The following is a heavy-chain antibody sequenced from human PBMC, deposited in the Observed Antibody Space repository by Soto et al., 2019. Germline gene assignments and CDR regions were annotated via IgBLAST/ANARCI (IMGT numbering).Heavy chain of an antibody. V-gene: IGHV4-34*01. CDR2: INHSGST. CDR1: GGSFSGYY. D-gene: IGHD5-18*01. Sequence: SETLSLTCAVYGGSFSGYYWSWIRQPPGKGLEWIGEINHSGSTNYNPSLKSRVTISVDTSKNQFSLKLSSVTAADTAVYYCASGENSYGFFDYWGQGTLVTVSS. J-gene: IGHJ4*02. CDR3: ASGENSYGFFDY.